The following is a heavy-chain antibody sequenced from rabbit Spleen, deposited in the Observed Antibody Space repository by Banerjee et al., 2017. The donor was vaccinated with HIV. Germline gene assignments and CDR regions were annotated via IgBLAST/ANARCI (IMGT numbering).Heavy chain of an antibody. CDR1: GFPFSDKAV. Sequence: QEQLVESGGGLVKPGASLTLTCKASGFPFSDKAVMCWVRQAPGKGLEWIACINAVTGKAVYASWASGRFTFSKTSSTTVTLEMTSLTDADTATYFCARNYVNAFDPWGPGTLVTVS. D-gene: IGHD1-1*01. CDR3: ARNYVNAFDP. V-gene: IGHV1S45*01. J-gene: IGHJ2*01. CDR2: INAVTGKA.